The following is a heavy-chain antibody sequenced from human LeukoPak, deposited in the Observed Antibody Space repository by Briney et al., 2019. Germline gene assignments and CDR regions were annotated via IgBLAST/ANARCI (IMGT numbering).Heavy chain of an antibody. D-gene: IGHD2-15*01. V-gene: IGHV1-18*01. CDR3: ARDLGYCSGGSCASDAFDI. CDR2: ISAYNGNT. CDR1: GYTFTSYG. J-gene: IGHJ3*02. Sequence: EASVKVSCKASGYTFTSYGISWVRQAPGQGLEWMGWISAYNGNTNYAQKLQGRVTMTTDTSTSTAYMELRSLRSDDTAVYYCARDLGYCSGGSCASDAFDIWGQGTMVTVSP.